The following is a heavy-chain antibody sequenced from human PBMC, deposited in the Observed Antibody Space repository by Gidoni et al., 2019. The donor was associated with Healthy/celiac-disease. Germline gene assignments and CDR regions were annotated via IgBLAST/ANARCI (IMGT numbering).Heavy chain of an antibody. CDR2: ISGSGGRT. J-gene: IGHJ4*02. Sequence: EVQLLESGGGLVQPGGSLRLSCAASGFTFSTYAMSWVRQAPGKGLNWVSAISGSGGRTDYGDSVKGRFTISRDNSKNTLYLQMNSLRAEDTAVYYCAKDLYGGGSRGKYGGKKPQFDYWGQGTLVTVSS. V-gene: IGHV3-23*01. CDR3: AKDLYGGGSRGKYGGKKPQFDY. CDR1: GFTFSTYA. D-gene: IGHD4-17*01.